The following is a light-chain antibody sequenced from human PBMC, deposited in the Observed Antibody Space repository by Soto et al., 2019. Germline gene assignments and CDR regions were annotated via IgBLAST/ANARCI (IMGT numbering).Light chain of an antibody. Sequence: DIVMTQSPDSLAVSLGERATINCKSSQSVFSTSSSKKYLAWYQQKPGQPPRPLLYWASTRESGVPDRFSGSGSGTDFTLTFSSLQAEDAAVYYCQQFYTTPHTFGQGTKVEIK. CDR1: QSVFSTSSSKKY. CDR2: WAS. CDR3: QQFYTTPHT. J-gene: IGKJ1*01. V-gene: IGKV4-1*01.